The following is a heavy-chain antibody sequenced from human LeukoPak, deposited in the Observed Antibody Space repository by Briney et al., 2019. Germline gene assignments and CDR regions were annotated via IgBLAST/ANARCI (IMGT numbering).Heavy chain of an antibody. J-gene: IGHJ4*02. CDR1: GFTFSSYA. V-gene: IGHV1-46*01. Sequence: GGSLRLSCAASGFTFSSYAMHWVRQAPGQGLEWMGIINPSGGSTSYAQKFQGRVTMTRDTSTSTVYMELSSLRSEDTAVYYCARGYYYDSSGYYSAFDYWGQGTLVTVSS. D-gene: IGHD3-22*01. CDR3: ARGYYYDSSGYYSAFDY. CDR2: INPSGGST.